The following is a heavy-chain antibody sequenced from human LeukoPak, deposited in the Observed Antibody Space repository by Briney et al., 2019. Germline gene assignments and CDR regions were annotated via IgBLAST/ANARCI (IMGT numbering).Heavy chain of an antibody. CDR1: GGSFSGYY. CDR2: INHSGST. CDR3: ARDSLLYYGKYYFDY. J-gene: IGHJ4*02. D-gene: IGHD2/OR15-2a*01. Sequence: SETLSLTCAVYGGSFSGYYWSWIRQPPGKGLEWIGEINHSGSTNYNPSLKSRVTISVDTSKNQFSLKLSSVTAADTAVYYCARDSLLYYGKYYFDYWGQGTLVTVSS. V-gene: IGHV4-34*01.